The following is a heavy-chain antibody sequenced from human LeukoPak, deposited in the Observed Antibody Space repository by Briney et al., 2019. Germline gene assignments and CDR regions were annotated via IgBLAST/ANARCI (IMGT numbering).Heavy chain of an antibody. CDR3: AKAISNASNWFDP. D-gene: IGHD3-16*01. V-gene: IGHV3-23*01. CDR2: ISRSGGST. Sequence: HPWGSLRLSCAASGFTFTTYAMSWVRQAPGKGLEWVSSISRSGGSTYYTDSVKGRFTISRDNSKNTLYLQMNSLRAEDTAIYYCAKAISNASNWFDPWGQGTLVTVSS. CDR1: GFTFTTYA. J-gene: IGHJ5*02.